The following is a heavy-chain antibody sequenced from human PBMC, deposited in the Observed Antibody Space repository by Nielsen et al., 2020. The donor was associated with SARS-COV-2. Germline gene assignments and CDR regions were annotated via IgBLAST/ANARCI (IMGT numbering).Heavy chain of an antibody. Sequence: ASVKVSCKASGYTFTSYYMHWVRQAPGQGLEWMGWMSAYNGNTNYAQKLQGRVTMTTDTSTSTAYMELRSLRAEDTAVYYCAKDIVVVPGDEWFDPWGQGTLVTVSS. J-gene: IGHJ5*02. CDR3: AKDIVVVPGDEWFDP. D-gene: IGHD2-2*01. CDR1: GYTFTSYY. CDR2: MSAYNGNT. V-gene: IGHV1-18*04.